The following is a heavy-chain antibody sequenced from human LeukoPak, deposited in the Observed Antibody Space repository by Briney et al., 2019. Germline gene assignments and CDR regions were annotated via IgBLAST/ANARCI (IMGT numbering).Heavy chain of an antibody. CDR3: AKDWHTVTSFNY. CDR2: ISSSGSNT. D-gene: IGHD4-17*01. J-gene: IGHJ4*02. V-gene: IGHV3-48*03. Sequence: PGGSLRLSCAGSGLTFSSYEMNWVRQAPGKGLEWVSYISSSGSNTYYADSVKGRFTISRDNAKNSLYLQMNSLRAEDTAVYYCAKDWHTVTSFNYWGQGTLVTVSS. CDR1: GLTFSSYE.